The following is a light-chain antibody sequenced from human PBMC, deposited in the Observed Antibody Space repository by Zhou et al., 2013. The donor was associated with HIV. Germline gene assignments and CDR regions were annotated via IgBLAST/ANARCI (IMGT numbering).Light chain of an antibody. Sequence: DIVMTQSPLSLPVTPGEPASISCRSSQSLLFRNGYTYLDWYLQKPGQSPQLLIYLTSQRASGVPDRFSGSGSGTDFTLKISRVEAEDVGVYYCMQTLQTPLTFGGGTKVEIK. CDR2: LTS. CDR3: MQTLQTPLT. CDR1: QSLLFRNGYTY. J-gene: IGKJ4*01. V-gene: IGKV2-28*01.